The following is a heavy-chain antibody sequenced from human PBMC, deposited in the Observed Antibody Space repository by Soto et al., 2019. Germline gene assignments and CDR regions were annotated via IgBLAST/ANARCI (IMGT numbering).Heavy chain of an antibody. V-gene: IGHV2-26*01. Sequence: QVTLKESGPVLVKPTETLTLTCTVSGFSLKNSRMGVSWIRQAPGKALEWLAHTFSDDGKSYSMPLKSRLTISKDTSKSQVVLTMTNMDPVDTATYYCARIPHDSTGYYSPYWGQGTLVTVSS. CDR2: TFSDDGK. D-gene: IGHD3-22*01. CDR3: ARIPHDSTGYYSPY. J-gene: IGHJ4*02. CDR1: GFSLKNSRMG.